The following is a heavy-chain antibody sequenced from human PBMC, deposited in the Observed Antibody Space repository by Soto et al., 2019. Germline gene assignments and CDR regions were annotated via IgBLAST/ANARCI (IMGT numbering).Heavy chain of an antibody. D-gene: IGHD5-12*01. CDR2: INPSTGTT. V-gene: IGHV1-46*01. J-gene: IGHJ6*03. Sequence: ASVKVSCKASGYTFTNDYMHWVRQAPGQGLEWMGIINPSTGTTSYAQKFQGRVTVTRDTSIRTVYMELSSLRSDDTAVYYCARESGGATATLDYYYFYMDVWGKGTTVTVSS. CDR3: ARESGGATATLDYYYFYMDV. CDR1: GYTFTNDY.